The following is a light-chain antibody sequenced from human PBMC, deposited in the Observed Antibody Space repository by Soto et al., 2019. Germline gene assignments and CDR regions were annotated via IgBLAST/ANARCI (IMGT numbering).Light chain of an antibody. CDR3: PLYNSYSPMYT. Sequence: DIQMTQSPSTLSASVGDRVTITCRASQSISTWLAWYQQKPGKAPKFLIYEASSLESGVPSRFSGSGSGTEFTLTISSLQPDDFATYYCPLYNSYSPMYTFGPGTKLEIK. CDR1: QSISTW. J-gene: IGKJ2*01. CDR2: EAS. V-gene: IGKV1-5*03.